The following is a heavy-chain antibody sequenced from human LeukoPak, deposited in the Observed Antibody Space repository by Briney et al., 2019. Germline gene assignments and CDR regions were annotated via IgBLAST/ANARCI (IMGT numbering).Heavy chain of an antibody. J-gene: IGHJ5*02. CDR1: GFTFSNYA. D-gene: IGHD5-18*01. CDR2: ISDSGGST. CDR3: AKGAGYSYGHNWFDP. Sequence: GGSLRLSCTASGFTFSNYAMSWVLQAPGKGLEWVSSISDSGGSTNYADSVKGRFTISRDNSKNMLHLQTNSLRAEDTAVYYCAKGAGYSYGHNWFDPWGQGTLVTVSS. V-gene: IGHV3-23*01.